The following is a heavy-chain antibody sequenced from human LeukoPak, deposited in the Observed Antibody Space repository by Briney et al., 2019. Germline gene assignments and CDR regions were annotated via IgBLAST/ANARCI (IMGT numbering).Heavy chain of an antibody. V-gene: IGHV3-53*01. CDR1: GFTVSSNY. D-gene: IGHD2-21*02. CDR2: IYNDGGT. Sequence: PGGSLRLSCAASGFTVSSNYMSWVRQAPGKGLEWVSVIYNDGGTCYADSAKGRFTISRDNSKNTLYLQMNGLSAEDTAVYYCARDREEVTARAQMDVWGKGTTVTVSS. J-gene: IGHJ6*04. CDR3: ARDREEVTARAQMDV.